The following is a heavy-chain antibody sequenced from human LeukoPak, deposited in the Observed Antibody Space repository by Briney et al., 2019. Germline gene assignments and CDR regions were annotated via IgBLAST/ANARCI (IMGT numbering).Heavy chain of an antibody. CDR3: ARESLRQQWLVRREEYYYMDV. Sequence: GASVKVSCKASGYTFTDYYMHWVRQAPGQGLEWMGWINPHSGGTDHAQKFQGRVTMTRDTSISTAYMELSRLRSDDTAVYYCARESLRQQWLVRREEYYYMDVWGKGTTVTISS. CDR1: GYTFTDYY. J-gene: IGHJ6*03. V-gene: IGHV1-2*02. D-gene: IGHD6-19*01. CDR2: INPHSGGT.